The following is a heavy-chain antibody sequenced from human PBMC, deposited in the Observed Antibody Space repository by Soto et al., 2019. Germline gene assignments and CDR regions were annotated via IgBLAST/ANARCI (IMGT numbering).Heavy chain of an antibody. V-gene: IGHV4-31*03. J-gene: IGHJ5*02. CDR3: ARDPAP. Sequence: SETLSLTCTVSGGSVTRGGYYWSWIRQHPGKGLEWIGYIYNSGTTYYNPSLKSRVTISVDTSKNQFSLKLTSVTAADTAVYYCARDPAPWGQGTLVTVS. CDR2: IYNSGTT. CDR1: GGSVTRGGYY.